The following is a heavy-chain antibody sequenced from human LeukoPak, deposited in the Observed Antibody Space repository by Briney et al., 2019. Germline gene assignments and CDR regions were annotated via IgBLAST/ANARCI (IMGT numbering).Heavy chain of an antibody. V-gene: IGHV3-23*01. Sequence: GGSLRLSCGASGFTFSSYAMSWVRQTPWRGLEWVAGVSPSGGRTIYADSAEGRFTISRDNSNDTVYLQLSSLRAEDSALYYCAKVRGVYCSSPACYYYDAWGQGTPVTVSS. D-gene: IGHD2-2*01. CDR2: VSPSGGRT. CDR3: AKVRGVYCSSPACYYYDA. J-gene: IGHJ4*02. CDR1: GFTFSSYA.